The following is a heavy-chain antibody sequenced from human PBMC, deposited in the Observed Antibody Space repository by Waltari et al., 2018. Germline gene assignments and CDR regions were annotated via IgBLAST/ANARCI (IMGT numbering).Heavy chain of an antibody. CDR1: GYSFTSYW. CDR2: IYPGNSDT. V-gene: IGHV5-51*01. J-gene: IGHJ5*02. CDR3: ARLADIVVVPAAPFDP. D-gene: IGHD2-2*01. Sequence: EVQLVQSGAEVKKPGESLKISCKGSGYSFTSYWIGWVRQMPGKGLEWMGIIYPGNSDTRYSPSVQGEVTTSAYKSISTAYLQWSILKASYTAMYYCARLADIVVVPAAPFDPWGQGTLVTVSS.